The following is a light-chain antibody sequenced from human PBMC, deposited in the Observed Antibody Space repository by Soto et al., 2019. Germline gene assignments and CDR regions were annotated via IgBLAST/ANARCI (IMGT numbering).Light chain of an antibody. CDR1: QSVSTY. Sequence: EIVMTQSPATLSVSLGDRATLSCRASQSVSTYLAWYQQKPGQAPRLLIYGASTRATGIPARFSGSGSETAFTLTISSLQSADFAVSYCQQYDSSPPSYTFGQGTKLEIK. J-gene: IGKJ2*01. V-gene: IGKV3-15*01. CDR2: GAS. CDR3: QQYDSSPPSYT.